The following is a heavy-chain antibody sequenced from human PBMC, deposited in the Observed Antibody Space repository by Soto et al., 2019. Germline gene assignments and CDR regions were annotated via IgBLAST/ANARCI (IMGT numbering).Heavy chain of an antibody. CDR3: EIGGIAPARNWFDP. D-gene: IGHD6-13*01. Sequence: QVQLVESGGGVVQPGRSLRLSFAASGFTFSSYGMHWVRQAPGKGLEWVAVIWYEGSNNYYAVSVKGRFTISRDNSKNTLYLEMNSLRAENTAEYYCEIGGIAPARNWFDPWGQGTLVAVYS. J-gene: IGHJ5*02. V-gene: IGHV3-33*01. CDR1: GFTFSSYG. CDR2: IWYEGSNN.